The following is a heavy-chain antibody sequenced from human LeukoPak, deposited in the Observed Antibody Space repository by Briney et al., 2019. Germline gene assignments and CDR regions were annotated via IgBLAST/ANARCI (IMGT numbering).Heavy chain of an antibody. CDR1: GGPISGYY. J-gene: IGHJ3*02. V-gene: IGHV4-4*07. CDR2: IYTSGST. CDR3: AREALTTNPDAFDI. Sequence: PSETLSLTCTVSGGPISGYYWSWIRQPAGKGLEWIGRIYTSGSTNYNPSLKSRVTMSVDTSKNQFSLKLSSVTAADTAVYYCAREALTTNPDAFDIWGQGTMVTVSS. D-gene: IGHD1-26*01.